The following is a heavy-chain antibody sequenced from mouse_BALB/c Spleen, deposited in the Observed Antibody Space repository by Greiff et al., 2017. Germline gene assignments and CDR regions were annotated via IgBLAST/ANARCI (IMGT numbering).Heavy chain of an antibody. D-gene: IGHD1-1*01. CDR1: GYTFTSYY. V-gene: IGHV1S56*01. J-gene: IGHJ4*01. CDR3: ARATTVVDAMDY. Sequence: VQLQQSGPELVKPGASVRISCKASGYTFTSYYIHWVKQRPGQGLEWIGWIYPGNVNTKYNEKFKGKATLTADKSSSTAYMQLSSLTSEDSAVYFCARATTVVDAMDYWGQGTSVTVSS. CDR2: IYPGNVNT.